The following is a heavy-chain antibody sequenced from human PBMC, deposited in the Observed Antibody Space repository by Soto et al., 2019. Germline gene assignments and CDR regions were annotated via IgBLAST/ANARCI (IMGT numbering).Heavy chain of an antibody. Sequence: QVQLVQSGAEVKKPGSSVKVSCKASGGTFSSYAISWVRQAPGQGLEWMGGIIPIFGTANYAQKFQGRVTITADESTSTAYMELGSLRSEDTAVYYCASCSRARIAARPDYYYYYGMDVWGQGTTVTVSS. CDR2: IIPIFGTA. J-gene: IGHJ6*02. CDR1: GGTFSSYA. D-gene: IGHD6-6*01. V-gene: IGHV1-69*01. CDR3: ASCSRARIAARPDYYYYYGMDV.